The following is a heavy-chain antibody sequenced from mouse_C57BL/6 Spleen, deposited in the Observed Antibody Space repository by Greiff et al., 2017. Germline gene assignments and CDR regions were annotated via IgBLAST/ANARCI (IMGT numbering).Heavy chain of an antibody. CDR1: GFNIKDDY. V-gene: IGHV14-4*01. J-gene: IGHJ2*01. CDR3: TRTVVATGGYYFDY. CDR2: IDPENGDT. Sequence: VQLQQSGAELVRPGASVKLSCTASGFNIKDDYMHWVKQRPEQGLEWIGWIDPENGDTEYASKFQGKATITADTSSNTAYLQLSSLTSEDTAVYYCTRTVVATGGYYFDYWGQGTTLTVSS. D-gene: IGHD1-1*01.